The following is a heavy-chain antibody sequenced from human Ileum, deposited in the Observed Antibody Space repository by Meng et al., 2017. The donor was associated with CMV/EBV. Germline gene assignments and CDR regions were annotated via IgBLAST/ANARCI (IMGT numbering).Heavy chain of an antibody. Sequence: GGSLRLSCTVSGVYFGGYSMNWVRQAPGKGLEWVSNINSDGGDIHYADSEKGRFIISRDSAKNSLYLQMESLRVDDTAVYYCARDNDFGNSYWGQGTLVTVSS. J-gene: IGHJ4*02. D-gene: IGHD4-23*01. CDR1: GVYFGGYS. V-gene: IGHV3-21*01. CDR3: ARDNDFGNSY. CDR2: INSDGGDI.